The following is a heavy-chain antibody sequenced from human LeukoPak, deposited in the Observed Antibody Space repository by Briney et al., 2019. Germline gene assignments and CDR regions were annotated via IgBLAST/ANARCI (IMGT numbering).Heavy chain of an antibody. Sequence: GGSLRLSCAASGFTFNTYTMNWVRQAPGKGLEWVSYISGSSGIIDYADSVRGRFTISRDNAKNSLYLQVNSLRAEDTAVYYCARDLNYWGQGTLVTVSS. CDR3: ARDLNY. J-gene: IGHJ4*02. V-gene: IGHV3-48*01. CDR2: ISGSSGII. CDR1: GFTFNTYT.